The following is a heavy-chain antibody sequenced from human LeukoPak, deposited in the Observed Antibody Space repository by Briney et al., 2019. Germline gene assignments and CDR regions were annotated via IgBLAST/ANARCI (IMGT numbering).Heavy chain of an antibody. Sequence: SETLSLTCAVYGGSFSGYYWSWIRQPLGKGLEWIGEINHSGSTNYNPSLKSRVTISVDTSKNQFSLKLSSVTAADTAVYYCAREEYSSGWYYFDYWGQGTLVTVSS. CDR1: GGSFSGYY. CDR2: INHSGST. D-gene: IGHD6-19*01. CDR3: AREEYSSGWYYFDY. V-gene: IGHV4-34*01. J-gene: IGHJ4*02.